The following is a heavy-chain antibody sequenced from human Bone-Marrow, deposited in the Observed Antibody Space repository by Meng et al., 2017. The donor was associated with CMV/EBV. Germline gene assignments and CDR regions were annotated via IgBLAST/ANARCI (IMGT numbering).Heavy chain of an antibody. CDR1: GFTFSSYW. D-gene: IGHD2-2*01. CDR2: IKQDGSEK. V-gene: IGHV3-7*01. CDR3: ARDLVRHQLLYYYGMDV. J-gene: IGHJ6*02. Sequence: GESLKISRAASGFTFSSYWMSWVRQAPGKGLEWVANIKQDGSEKYYVDSVKGRFTISRDNPKNSLYLQMNSLRAEDTAVYYCARDLVRHQLLYYYGMDVWGQGTTVTVSS.